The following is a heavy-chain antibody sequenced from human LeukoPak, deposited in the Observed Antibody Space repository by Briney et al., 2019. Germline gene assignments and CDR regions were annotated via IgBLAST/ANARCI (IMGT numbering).Heavy chain of an antibody. CDR1: GFTFSSYW. D-gene: IGHD2-21*02. CDR3: ARAGLIYCGGDCYPDY. Sequence: GGSLRLSCAASGFTFSSYWMHWVRQAPGKGLVWVSRINSDGSSTSYADSVKGRFTISRDNAKNTLYLQMNSLRAEDTAVYYCARAGLIYCGGDCYPDYWGQGTLVTVSS. CDR2: INSDGSST. V-gene: IGHV3-74*01. J-gene: IGHJ4*02.